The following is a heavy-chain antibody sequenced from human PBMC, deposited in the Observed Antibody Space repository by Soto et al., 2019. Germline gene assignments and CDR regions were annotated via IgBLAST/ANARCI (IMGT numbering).Heavy chain of an antibody. CDR3: ARDPPYGVGATTGADY. V-gene: IGHV1-46*01. CDR2: INPSGGST. J-gene: IGHJ4*02. D-gene: IGHD1-26*01. Sequence: QVQLVQSGAEVKKPGASVKVSCKASGYTFTSYYMHWVRQAPGQGLEWMGIINPSGGSTSYAQKFQGRVTMTRDTSTSTVYMELSSLRSEDTAVYYCARDPPYGVGATTGADYWGQGTLVTVSS. CDR1: GYTFTSYY.